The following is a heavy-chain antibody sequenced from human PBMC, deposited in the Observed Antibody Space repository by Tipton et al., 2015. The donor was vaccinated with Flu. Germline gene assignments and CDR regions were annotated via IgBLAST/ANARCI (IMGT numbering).Heavy chain of an antibody. CDR1: GFTFNNYA. J-gene: IGHJ4*02. CDR2: VSGGGGGP. CDR3: AKATAGAGTGRFDY. Sequence: GSLRLSCAASGFTFNNYAMNWVRQAPGKGLEWVSSVSGGGGGPNYADSVKGRFTISRDNSKNTLYLQMNSLRAEDTAVYYCAKATAGAGTGRFDYWGQGTLVTVSS. V-gene: IGHV3-23*01. D-gene: IGHD6-19*01.